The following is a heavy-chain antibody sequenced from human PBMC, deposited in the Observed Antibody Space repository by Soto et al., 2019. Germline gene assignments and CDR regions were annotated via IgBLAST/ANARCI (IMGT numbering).Heavy chain of an antibody. Sequence: PSVKVSCKASGGTFSSYAISWVRQAPGQGLEWMGGIIPIFGTANYAQKFQGRVTITADKSTSTAYMELRSLRSDDTAVYYCARSMGQWFDPWGQGTLVTVSS. CDR1: GGTFSSYA. D-gene: IGHD2-8*01. CDR2: IIPIFGTA. V-gene: IGHV1-69*06. CDR3: ARSMGQWFDP. J-gene: IGHJ5*02.